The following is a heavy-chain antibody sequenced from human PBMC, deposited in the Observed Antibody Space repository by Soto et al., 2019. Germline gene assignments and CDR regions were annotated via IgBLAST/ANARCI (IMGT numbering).Heavy chain of an antibody. V-gene: IGHV3-23*01. J-gene: IGHJ4*02. CDR1: GFTFSSYA. D-gene: IGHD2-2*03. CDR3: AKVPGAGCCRSTSCPFDY. Sequence: PGGSLRLGCTASGFTFSSYAMSWVHQAPGKGREWVSVISGSGDTTYYADSVKGRFTISRDNSKNTRYLQMNSLRVEDTALYYCAKVPGAGCCRSTSCPFDYWGQGT. CDR2: ISGSGDTT.